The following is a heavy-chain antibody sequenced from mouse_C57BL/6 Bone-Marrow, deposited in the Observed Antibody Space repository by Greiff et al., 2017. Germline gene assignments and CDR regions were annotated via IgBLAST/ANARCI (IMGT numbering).Heavy chain of an antibody. Sequence: QVQLQQSGAELVRPGASVTLSCKASGYTFTDYEMHWVKQTPVHGLEWIGAIDPETGGTAYNQKFKGKAILTADKSSSTAYMELRSLTSEDSAVYYCTRRGLQFYAMDYWGQGTSVTVSS. J-gene: IGHJ4*01. V-gene: IGHV1-15*01. CDR2: IDPETGGT. D-gene: IGHD2-13*01. CDR1: GYTFTDYE. CDR3: TRRGLQFYAMDY.